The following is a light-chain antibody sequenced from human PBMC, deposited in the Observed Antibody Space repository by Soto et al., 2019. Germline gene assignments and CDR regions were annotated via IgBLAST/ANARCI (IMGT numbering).Light chain of an antibody. Sequence: QSVLTQPPSASGSPGQSVTISCTGTSSDVGAYNSVSWYQQHPGKAPRLMIYEVNKRPSGVPDRFSGSKSGNTASLTVSGLQAEDEADYYCPPHGGSNQFGVFGGGTKVTVL. V-gene: IGLV2-8*01. CDR3: PPHGGSNQFGV. CDR1: SSDVGAYNS. CDR2: EVN. J-gene: IGLJ3*02.